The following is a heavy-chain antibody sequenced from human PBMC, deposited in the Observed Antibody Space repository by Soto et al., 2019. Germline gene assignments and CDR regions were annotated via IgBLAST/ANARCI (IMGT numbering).Heavy chain of an antibody. Sequence: EVQLLESGGGLVQPGGSLRLSCAASGFTFSNYAMSWVRQAPGKGLEWVSVISGSGGSTYYADSVKGRFTISRDNSKNTLFLQMNSLRAEDTAVYYCAKRTFTSCFPFDYWGQGALVTVSS. CDR1: GFTFSNYA. CDR2: ISGSGGST. J-gene: IGHJ4*02. V-gene: IGHV3-23*01. D-gene: IGHD2-2*01. CDR3: AKRTFTSCFPFDY.